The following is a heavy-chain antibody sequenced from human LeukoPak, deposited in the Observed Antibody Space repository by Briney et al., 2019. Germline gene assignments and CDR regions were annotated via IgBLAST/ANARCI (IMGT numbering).Heavy chain of an antibody. J-gene: IGHJ6*02. CDR1: GFTFSTYS. V-gene: IGHV3-21*01. Sequence: EGSLRLSCAASGFTFSTYSMFWVRQAPGKGLEWVSSVSSTSSYIYYAESVKGRFTISRDNAKNSLYLQMNSLGAEDTAVYYCARGEERXESRPQYYYYGMDVWGQGTTVTVSS. CDR2: VSSTSSYI. CDR3: ARGEERXESRPQYYYYGMDV.